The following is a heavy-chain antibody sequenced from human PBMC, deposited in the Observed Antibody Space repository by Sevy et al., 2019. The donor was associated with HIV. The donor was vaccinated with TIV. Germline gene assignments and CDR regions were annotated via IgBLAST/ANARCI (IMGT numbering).Heavy chain of an antibody. CDR1: GGSISSGSYY. J-gene: IGHJ4*02. Sequence: SETLSLTCTVSGGSISSGSYYWSWIRQPAGKGLEWIGRIYTRGSTNYNPSLKSRVTISVDTSKNQFSLKVSSVTAADTAVYYCAREWPGAVAALHFDYWGQGTLVTVSS. V-gene: IGHV4-61*02. D-gene: IGHD6-19*01. CDR2: IYTRGST. CDR3: AREWPGAVAALHFDY.